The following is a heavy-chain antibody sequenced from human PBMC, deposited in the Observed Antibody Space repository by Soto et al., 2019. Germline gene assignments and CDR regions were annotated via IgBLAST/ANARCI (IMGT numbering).Heavy chain of an antibody. CDR3: ARGPFPGYYDSTGYYSAYYALDV. D-gene: IGHD3-22*01. CDR1: GGSFSGYY. J-gene: IGHJ6*02. CDR2: IIHSGST. V-gene: IGHV4-34*01. Sequence: TSETLSLTCDVYGGSFSGYYWRWIRQPPGKGLEWIGEIIHSGSTNYNPSLKSRVTMSIDKSKNQFSLNLSSVTAADTAVYYCARGPFPGYYDSTGYYSAYYALDVWGQGTTVTVSS.